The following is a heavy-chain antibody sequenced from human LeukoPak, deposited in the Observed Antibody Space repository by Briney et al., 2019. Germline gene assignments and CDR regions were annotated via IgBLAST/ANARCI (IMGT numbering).Heavy chain of an antibody. J-gene: IGHJ3*02. Sequence: SVKLSCRSSGFTGTSSAVQWLRQSSGQRLEWIGWIVGGSFNTNYAQKFQERVTITRDMSTSTAYMELSSLRSEDTAVYYLAARGIAVAGYDAFDIWGQGTMVTVSS. CDR2: IVGGSFNT. V-gene: IGHV1-58*01. CDR3: AARGIAVAGYDAFDI. CDR1: GFTGTSSA. D-gene: IGHD6-19*01.